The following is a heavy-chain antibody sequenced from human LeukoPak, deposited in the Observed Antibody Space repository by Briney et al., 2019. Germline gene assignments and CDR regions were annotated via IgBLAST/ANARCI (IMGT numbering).Heavy chain of an antibody. CDR1: GGSISSYY. V-gene: IGHV4-4*09. J-gene: IGHJ4*02. D-gene: IGHD6-19*01. CDR2: IYTSGST. CDR3: ERLTGWAFDY. Sequence: SETLSLTCTVSGGSISSYYWSWIRQPPGKGLEWIGYIYTSGSTNYNPSLKSRVTISVDTSKNQFSLKLSSVTAADTAVYYCERLTGWAFDYWGQGTLVTVSS.